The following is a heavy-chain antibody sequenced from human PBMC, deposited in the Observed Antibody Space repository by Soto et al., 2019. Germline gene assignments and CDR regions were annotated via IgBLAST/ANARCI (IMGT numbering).Heavy chain of an antibody. D-gene: IGHD3-10*01. V-gene: IGHV3-33*01. J-gene: IGHJ5*02. CDR3: ATDQGIT. Sequence: QVQLVESGGGVVQPGRSLRLSCAASGFTFSSYGMHWVRQAPGKGLEWVAVIWYDGSDKYYADSVKGRFTISRDNSKNTLYLQMNSLRVEDTAVYYCATDQGITWGQGTLVTVSS. CDR2: IWYDGSDK. CDR1: GFTFSSYG.